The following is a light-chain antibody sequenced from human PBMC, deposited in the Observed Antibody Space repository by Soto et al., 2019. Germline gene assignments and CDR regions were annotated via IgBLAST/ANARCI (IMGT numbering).Light chain of an antibody. CDR3: QQYGSSGT. Sequence: EIVLSPSTGSLSLGPGERVTRTCRASQSVSSTYLAWNQQTPGPDPXVLIYGASNRATGIPDRFSGSGSGTYFPPTISRLEPEDAAVYDCQQYGSSGTFGQGTKVDIK. J-gene: IGKJ1*01. CDR1: QSVSSTY. V-gene: IGKV3-20*01. CDR2: GAS.